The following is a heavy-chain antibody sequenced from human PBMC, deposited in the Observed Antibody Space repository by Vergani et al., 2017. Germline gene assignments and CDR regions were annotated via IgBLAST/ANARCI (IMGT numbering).Heavy chain of an antibody. CDR1: GYTFTSYY. V-gene: IGHV1-24*01. CDR3: AIGSSGYLNWFDP. CDR2: FDPEDGET. J-gene: IGHJ5*02. Sequence: QVQLVQSGAEVKKPGASVKVSCKASGYTFTSYYMHWVRQAPGQGLEWMGGFDPEDGETIYAQKFQGRVTMTEDTSTDTAYMELSSLRSEDTAVYYCAIGSSGYLNWFDPWGQGTLVTVSS. D-gene: IGHD3-22*01.